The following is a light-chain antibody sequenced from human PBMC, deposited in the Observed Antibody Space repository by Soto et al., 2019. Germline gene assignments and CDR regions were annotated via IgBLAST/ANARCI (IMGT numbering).Light chain of an antibody. V-gene: IGKV3-20*01. J-gene: IGKJ1*01. CDR1: QSVSSN. CDR3: QQFQSSLRT. Sequence: IVMTQYPTTLSVSPVERATLSCRASQSVSSNLAWYQQKPGQAPRLLIYGVSGRATGIPDRFSGSGSGTDFTLTISGLEPEDFAVYFCQQFQSSLRTFGQGTKVDI. CDR2: GVS.